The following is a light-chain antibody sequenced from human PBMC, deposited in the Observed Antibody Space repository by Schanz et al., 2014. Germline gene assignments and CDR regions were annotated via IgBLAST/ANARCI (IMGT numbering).Light chain of an antibody. CDR2: EVS. V-gene: IGLV2-8*01. CDR1: GSDVGGYNY. Sequence: QSALTQPPSASGSPGQSVTISCSGTGSDVGGYNYVSWYQQHPGKAPKVMIYEVSKRPSGVPDRFSGSKSGNSASLTVSGLQAEDEADYYCSSYAGSDNVVFGGGTKLTVL. CDR3: SSYAGSDNVV. J-gene: IGLJ2*01.